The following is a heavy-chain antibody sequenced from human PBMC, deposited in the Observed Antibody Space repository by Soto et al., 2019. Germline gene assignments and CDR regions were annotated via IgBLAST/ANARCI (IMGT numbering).Heavy chain of an antibody. CDR3: AKTDFLEWFPDL. D-gene: IGHD3-3*01. Sequence: EVQLLESGGGLVQPGGSLRLSCAASGFTFSSYAMSWVRQAPGKGLEWVSAISGSGGSTYYADSVKGRITISRDNSKNTLYLQMNSLRAEDTAVYYCAKTDFLEWFPDLWGRGTLVTVSS. V-gene: IGHV3-23*01. J-gene: IGHJ2*01. CDR2: ISGSGGST. CDR1: GFTFSSYA.